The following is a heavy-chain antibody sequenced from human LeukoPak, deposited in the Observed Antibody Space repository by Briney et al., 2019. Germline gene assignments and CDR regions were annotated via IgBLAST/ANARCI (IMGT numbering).Heavy chain of an antibody. Sequence: GGSLRLSCAASGFTFSSYGMHWVRQAPGKGLEWVTFIRYDGSNKYYADSVKGRFTISRDNSKNTLYLQMNSLRAEDTAVYYCAKDRIPVAPRGGEFDYWGQGTLVTVSS. V-gene: IGHV3-30*02. D-gene: IGHD6-19*01. CDR1: GFTFSSYG. J-gene: IGHJ4*02. CDR3: AKDRIPVAPRGGEFDY. CDR2: IRYDGSNK.